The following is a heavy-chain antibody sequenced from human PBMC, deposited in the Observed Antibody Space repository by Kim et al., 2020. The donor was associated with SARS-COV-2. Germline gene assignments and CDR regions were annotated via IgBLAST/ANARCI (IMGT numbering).Heavy chain of an antibody. D-gene: IGHD4-4*01. Sequence: TNNADSLKGRFTTSRDNSRHTLYLQMNSLRAEDTAVYYCLTYSNRRFDFWGQGTLVTVSS. CDR3: LTYSNRRFDF. V-gene: IGHV3-23*01. CDR2: T. J-gene: IGHJ4*02.